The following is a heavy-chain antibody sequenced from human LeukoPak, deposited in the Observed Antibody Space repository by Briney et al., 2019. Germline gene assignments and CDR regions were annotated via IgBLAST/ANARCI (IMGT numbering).Heavy chain of an antibody. Sequence: GGSVRLSCAASGFTFRTFAMSWVRQAPGKGLECVSVISTGGGNTYYADSVKGRFTISRDNSKSTLYLRMTSLRAEDAAIYYCAKGHSDYGTGFDWWGQGTRVTLFS. J-gene: IGHJ4*02. CDR1: GFTFRTFA. D-gene: IGHD5-12*01. V-gene: IGHV3-23*01. CDR2: ISTGGGNT. CDR3: AKGHSDYGTGFDW.